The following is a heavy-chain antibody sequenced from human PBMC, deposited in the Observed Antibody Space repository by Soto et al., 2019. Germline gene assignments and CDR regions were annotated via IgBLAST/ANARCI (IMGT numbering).Heavy chain of an antibody. Sequence: QVQLQESGPGLVKPSETLSLTCTVSGGSISSYYWSWIRQPPGKGLEWIGYIYYSGSTNYNPSLNSRVTISVDTSKNQFSLKLSSVTAADTAVYYCARDGYCSGGSCSESGMDVWGQGTTVTVSS. CDR1: GGSISSYY. J-gene: IGHJ6*02. D-gene: IGHD2-15*01. CDR3: ARDGYCSGGSCSESGMDV. V-gene: IGHV4-59*01. CDR2: IYYSGST.